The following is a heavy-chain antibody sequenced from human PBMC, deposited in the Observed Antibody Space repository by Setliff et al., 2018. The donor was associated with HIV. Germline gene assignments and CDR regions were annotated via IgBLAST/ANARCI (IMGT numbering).Heavy chain of an antibody. D-gene: IGHD7-27*01. CDR2: AYTGGST. J-gene: IGHJ2*01. CDR1: GVTISSHF. Sequence: SETLSLTCSVSGVTISSHFWTWIRQPAGKGLEWIGRAYTGGSTNYNPSLKSRVTISLDTSKNQFSLKLNSVTAADTAVFYCARFHWGLSRYFDLWGRGTLVTVSS. CDR3: ARFHWGLSRYFDL. V-gene: IGHV4-4*07.